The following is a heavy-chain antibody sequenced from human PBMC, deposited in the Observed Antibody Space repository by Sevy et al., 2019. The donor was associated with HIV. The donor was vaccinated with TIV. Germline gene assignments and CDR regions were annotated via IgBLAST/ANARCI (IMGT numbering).Heavy chain of an antibody. D-gene: IGHD5-18*01. CDR3: ARALIGYSYGPYFDY. J-gene: IGHJ4*02. CDR1: GLSVTSNY. Sequence: RGFLRLSCAASGLSVTSNYMTWVRQAPGKGLERVSIIYSGGSTYYADSVKGRFTISRDNSKSTLYLQMNSLRVEDAAEYYCARALIGYSYGPYFDYWGQGTTVSVSS. CDR2: IYSGGST. V-gene: IGHV3-53*01.